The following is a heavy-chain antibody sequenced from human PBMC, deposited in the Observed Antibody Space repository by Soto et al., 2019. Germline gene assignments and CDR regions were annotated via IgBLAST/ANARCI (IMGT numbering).Heavy chain of an antibody. V-gene: IGHV4-31*03. Sequence: QVQLQESGPGLVKPSQTLSLTCTVSGGSISSGGYYWSWIRQHPGKGLEWIGYIYYSGSTYYNPSLKSRVXTXVXXSKNQYSLTLSSLTAADTAAYSCAREEVPAEECGYGGQGPLVTVSS. CDR2: IYYSGST. J-gene: IGHJ4*02. CDR1: GGSISSGGYY. CDR3: AREEVPAEECGY. D-gene: IGHD2-2*01.